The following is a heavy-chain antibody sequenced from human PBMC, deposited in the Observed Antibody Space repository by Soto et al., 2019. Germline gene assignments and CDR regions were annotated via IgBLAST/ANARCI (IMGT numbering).Heavy chain of an antibody. CDR2: IWYDGNTK. CDR1: GFTFSSHG. CDR3: ARDSGTYYHYGMNV. J-gene: IGHJ6*02. V-gene: IGHV3-33*01. D-gene: IGHD1-26*01. Sequence: QVQLVESGGGVVQPGGSLRLSCTASGFTFSSHGMHWVRQAPGKGLEWVAVIWYDGNTKYNADSVKGRFTISRDNSKNTRYLQMNNLRVEDTAVYYCARDSGTYYHYGMNVWGQGTTVTVSS.